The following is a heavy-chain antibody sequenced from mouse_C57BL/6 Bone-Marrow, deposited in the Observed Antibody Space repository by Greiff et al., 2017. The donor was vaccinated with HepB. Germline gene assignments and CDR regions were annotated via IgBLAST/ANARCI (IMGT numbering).Heavy chain of an antibody. CDR1: GYTFTSYW. D-gene: IGHD1-1*01. CDR3: ARARSLYYGSSYWYFDV. Sequence: QVQLQQPGAELVMPGASVKLSCKASGYTFTSYWMHWVKQRPGQGLEWIGEIDPSDSYTNYNQKFKGKSTLTVDKSSSTAYMQRSSLTSEDSAVYYCARARSLYYGSSYWYFDVWGTGTTVTVSS. CDR2: IDPSDSYT. J-gene: IGHJ1*03. V-gene: IGHV1-69*01.